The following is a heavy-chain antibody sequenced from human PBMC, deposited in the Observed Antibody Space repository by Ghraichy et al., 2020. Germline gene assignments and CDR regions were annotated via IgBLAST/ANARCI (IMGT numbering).Heavy chain of an antibody. CDR1: GFTFSSFG. D-gene: IGHD5-18*01. Sequence: GGSLRLSCAASGFTFSSFGMDWVRQAPGKGLEWVAVIWYDGSNKYYGDSVKGRFTISRDNSKNTVYLQMISLRADDTAMYYCARDSGRYSDWTLDALDIWGQGTMVTVSS. CDR3: ARDSGRYSDWTLDALDI. J-gene: IGHJ3*02. CDR2: IWYDGSNK. V-gene: IGHV3-33*01.